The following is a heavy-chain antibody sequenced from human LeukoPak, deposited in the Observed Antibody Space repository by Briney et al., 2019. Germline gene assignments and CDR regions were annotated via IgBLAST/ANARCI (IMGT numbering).Heavy chain of an antibody. CDR1: GFTFSSYA. V-gene: IGHV3-23*01. J-gene: IGHJ4*02. D-gene: IGHD6-6*01. CDR2: IGDSGAST. Sequence: GGSLRLSCAASGFTFSSYAMTWVRQAPGKGLEWVSAIGDSGASTYYADSVKGRFTVSRDNSKNTLYLQMNSLRAEDTAVYYCASLRDSSSYYWGQGTLVTVSS. CDR3: ASLRDSSSYY.